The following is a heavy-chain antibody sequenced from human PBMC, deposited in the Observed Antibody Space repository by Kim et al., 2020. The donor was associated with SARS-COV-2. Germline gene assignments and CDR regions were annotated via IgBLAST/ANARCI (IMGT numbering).Heavy chain of an antibody. CDR3: ARGPPLNSSSWYADY. D-gene: IGHD6-13*01. V-gene: IGHV4-34*01. Sequence: PSLKSRVTISVDTSKNQFSLKLSSVTAADTAVYYCARGPPLNSSSWYADYWGQGTLVTVSS. J-gene: IGHJ4*02.